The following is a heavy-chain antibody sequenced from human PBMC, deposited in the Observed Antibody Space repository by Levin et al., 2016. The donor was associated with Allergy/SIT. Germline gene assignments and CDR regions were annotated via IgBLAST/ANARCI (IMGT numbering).Heavy chain of an antibody. CDR2: ISSSSSYI. Sequence: GESLKISCAASGFTFSSYSMNWVRQAPGKGLEWVSSISSSSSYIYYADSVKGRFTISRDNAKNSLYLQMNSLRAEDTAVYYCARDIAARRIDYWGQGTLVIVSS. J-gene: IGHJ4*02. CDR3: ARDIAARRIDY. CDR1: GFTFSSYS. V-gene: IGHV3-21*01. D-gene: IGHD6-6*01.